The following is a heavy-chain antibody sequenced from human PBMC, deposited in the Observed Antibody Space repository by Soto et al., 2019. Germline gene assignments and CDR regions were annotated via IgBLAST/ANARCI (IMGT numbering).Heavy chain of an antibody. D-gene: IGHD2-15*01. CDR1: GYTFTSYG. J-gene: IGHJ4*02. CDR2: ISAYNGNT. Sequence: QVKLVQSGAEVKKPGASVKVSCKASGYTFTSYGISWVRQAPGQGLEWMGWISAYNGNTNYAQKLQGRVTMTPDTTTSTAYMELRSLRSDDTAVYYCVVAAQPYYFDYWGQGTLVTVSS. V-gene: IGHV1-18*01. CDR3: VVAAQPYYFDY.